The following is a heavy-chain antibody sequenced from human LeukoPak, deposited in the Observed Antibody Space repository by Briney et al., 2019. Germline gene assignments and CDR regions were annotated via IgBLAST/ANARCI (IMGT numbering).Heavy chain of an antibody. V-gene: IGHV3-23*01. CDR3: AKQWVDC. Sequence: PGGSLRLSCAASGFTFNNHAMNWVRQAPGKGLEWVSAISESGDKTHYADSVKGRFTISRDNSQNTLYLQMNSLRAEDTALYYCAKQWVDCWGQGTLVTVSS. D-gene: IGHD1-26*01. J-gene: IGHJ4*02. CDR2: ISESGDKT. CDR1: GFTFNNHA.